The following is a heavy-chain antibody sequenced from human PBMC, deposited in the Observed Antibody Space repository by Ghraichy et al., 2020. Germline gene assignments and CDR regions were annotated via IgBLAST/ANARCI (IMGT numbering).Heavy chain of an antibody. CDR1: GFNFGSKA. CDR3: TKEGQLGYYDC. J-gene: IGHJ4*02. V-gene: IGHV3-23*01. Sequence: HSCAASGFNFGSKAMGWVRQAPGKGLEWVSTISGSGTTYYTDSVKGRFTISRDNSKDTLFLQMNRLRVEDTAVYYCTKEGQLGYYDCWGQGTLVTVS. CDR2: ISGSGTT. D-gene: IGHD6-13*01.